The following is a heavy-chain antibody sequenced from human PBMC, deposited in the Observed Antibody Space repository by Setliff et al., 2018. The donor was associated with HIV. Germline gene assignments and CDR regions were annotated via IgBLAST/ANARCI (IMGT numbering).Heavy chain of an antibody. CDR1: GFTFSSYS. D-gene: IGHD6-13*01. CDR3: AREYSSSWYSYYYYGMDV. Sequence: PGGSLRLSCAASGFTFSSYSMNWVRQAPGKGLEWVSSISSSSSYIYYADSVKGRFTITIDNSKNSLYLQMNSLRAEDTAVYYCAREYSSSWYSYYYYGMDVWGQGTTVTVSS. J-gene: IGHJ6*02. CDR2: ISSSSSYI. V-gene: IGHV3-21*01.